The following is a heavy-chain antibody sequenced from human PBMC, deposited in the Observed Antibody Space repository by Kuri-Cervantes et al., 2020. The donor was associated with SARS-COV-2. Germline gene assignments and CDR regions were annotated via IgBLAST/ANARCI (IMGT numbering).Heavy chain of an antibody. J-gene: IGHJ4*02. CDR2: ISYDRSNK. Sequence: GESLKSSCAASGFTISTYGMHSVRQAPGKGLERVAVISYDRSNKYYADSVKGRFTISRDNSKNTLYLQMNSLRAEDTAVYYCAKDLCGGDCPPLDYWGQGTLVTVSS. CDR3: AKDLCGGDCPPLDY. CDR1: GFTISTYG. V-gene: IGHV3-30*18. D-gene: IGHD2-21*01.